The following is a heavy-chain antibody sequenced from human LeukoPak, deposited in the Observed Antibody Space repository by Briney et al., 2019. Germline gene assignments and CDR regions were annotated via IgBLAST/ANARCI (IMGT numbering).Heavy chain of an antibody. CDR3: ARHFFGDYVFAY. D-gene: IGHD4-17*01. CDR2: FYYSGNT. J-gene: IGHJ4*02. CDR1: GDSISSSDYY. Sequence: LETLSLTCTVSGDSISSSDYYWGWIRQPPGKGLEWIGSFYYSGNTYYNPSLKSRVTISVDPSKNQLSLKLSSVSAADTAVYYCARHFFGDYVFAYWGQGTLVTVSS. V-gene: IGHV4-39*01.